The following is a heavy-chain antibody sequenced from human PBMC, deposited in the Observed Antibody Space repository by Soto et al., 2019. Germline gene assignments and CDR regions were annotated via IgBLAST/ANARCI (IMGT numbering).Heavy chain of an antibody. J-gene: IGHJ4*02. V-gene: IGHV3-48*03. D-gene: IGHD2-21*02. CDR2: ISSTGSGT. CDR1: GFTFSSYE. CDR3: VRDLHEPLATAALRVAN. Sequence: EMQLVESGGGLVQPGGSLRLSCAASGFTFSSYEMHWVRQAPGKGLEWISYISSTGSGTLYADSVRGRFTMSRDNTKNSVSLQMSSLRAEDTAVYYRVRDLHEPLATAALRVANWGQGTQVTVSS.